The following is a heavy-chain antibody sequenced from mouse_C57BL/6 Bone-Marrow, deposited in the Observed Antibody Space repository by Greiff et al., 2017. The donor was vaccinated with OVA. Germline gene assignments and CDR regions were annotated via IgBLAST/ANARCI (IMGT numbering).Heavy chain of an antibody. D-gene: IGHD2-1*01. Sequence: EVKVVESGGGLVQSGRSLRLSCATSGFTFSDFYMEWVRQAPGKGLEWIAASRNKANDYTTDYSASVKGRFIVSRDTSQSILYLQMNALRAEDTAIYYCARDAYGNYWYFDVWGTGTTVTVSS. CDR2: SRNKANDYTT. J-gene: IGHJ1*03. V-gene: IGHV7-1*01. CDR1: GFTFSDFY. CDR3: ARDAYGNYWYFDV.